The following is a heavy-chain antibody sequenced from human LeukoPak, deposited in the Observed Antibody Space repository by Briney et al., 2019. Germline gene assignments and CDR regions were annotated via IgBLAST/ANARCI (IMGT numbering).Heavy chain of an antibody. D-gene: IGHD1-26*01. Sequence: SQTLSLTCTVSGGSISSGGYYWSGVRQYPGKGLEWIGYISYSGGAYYNPSLKSRIDISVDTSKNQFFLKLSSRTAAATAVYFCARIVVGATFDYWGQGTLVSVSS. J-gene: IGHJ4*02. V-gene: IGHV4-31*03. CDR2: ISYSGGA. CDR3: ARIVVGATFDY. CDR1: GGSISSGGYY.